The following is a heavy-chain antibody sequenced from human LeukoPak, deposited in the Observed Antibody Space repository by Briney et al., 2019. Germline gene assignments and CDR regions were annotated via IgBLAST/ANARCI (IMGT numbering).Heavy chain of an antibody. D-gene: IGHD2-2*01. V-gene: IGHV3-7*05. Sequence: GGSLRLSCAASGFTFSAYWMSWLRQAPGRGLEWVASIKQDGGEKYYVDSVMGRFTISKDNAKNSQYLQMNSLRVEDTAVYYCARDMHSSYEYWGQGTLVSVSS. J-gene: IGHJ4*02. CDR2: IKQDGGEK. CDR1: GFTFSAYW. CDR3: ARDMHSSYEY.